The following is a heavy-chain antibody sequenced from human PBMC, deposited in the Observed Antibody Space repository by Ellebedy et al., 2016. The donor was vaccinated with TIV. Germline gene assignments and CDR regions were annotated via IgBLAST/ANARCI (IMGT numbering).Heavy chain of an antibody. CDR1: GFTFSSST. D-gene: IGHD2-21*02. Sequence: PGGSLRLSCAASGFTFSSSTMNWVRQAPGKGLEWASVIYLGGGRYYADSVKGRFTISRDSSKNTLYLQMNNLRVEDTAVYYCTRDGGRDCGGDCPFDYWGQGTLVTVSS. V-gene: IGHV3-53*01. CDR2: IYLGGGR. CDR3: TRDGGRDCGGDCPFDY. J-gene: IGHJ4*02.